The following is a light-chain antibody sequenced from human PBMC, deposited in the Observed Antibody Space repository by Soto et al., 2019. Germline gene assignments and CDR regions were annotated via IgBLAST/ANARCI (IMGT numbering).Light chain of an antibody. CDR1: QSVGSD. CDR2: DIF. CDR3: QQRSNWPPGIT. J-gene: IGKJ5*01. V-gene: IGKV3-11*01. Sequence: EIVMTQSPATLSVSPGERATLSCRASQSVGSDLAWYQQKPGQAPRLVIYDIFTRATGVPTRISGSGSGTDFTLTISSLEPEDFAVYYCQQRSNWPPGITFGQGTRLEIK.